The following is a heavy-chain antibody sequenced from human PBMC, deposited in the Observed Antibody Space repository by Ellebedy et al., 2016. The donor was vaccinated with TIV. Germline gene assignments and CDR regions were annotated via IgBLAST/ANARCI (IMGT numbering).Heavy chain of an antibody. CDR1: GFTFSSYG. J-gene: IGHJ4*02. CDR3: AKVDPRYGVAPFDS. Sequence: GESLKISXVASGFTFSSYGMHWVRQAPGKGLEWVAFISFDGSNKYYADSVKGRFTISRDNSKNTLYLQMNSLRAEDSAVYYCAKVDPRYGVAPFDSWGQGTLVIVSS. D-gene: IGHD3-3*01. V-gene: IGHV3-30*18. CDR2: ISFDGSNK.